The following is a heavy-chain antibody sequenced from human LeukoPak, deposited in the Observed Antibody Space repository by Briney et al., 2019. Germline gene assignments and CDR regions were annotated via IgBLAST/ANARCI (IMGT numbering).Heavy chain of an antibody. J-gene: IGHJ5*02. CDR3: AKLDSPWAVRGSFDH. V-gene: IGHV3-23*01. CDR2: MTSDGGGT. Sequence: PGGSLRLSCAASGFTFSSYALSWVRQAPGKGLEWVSTMTSDGGGTYSADSVKGRFTVSRDNSKNTLFLQMTRLRAEDTAVYYCAKLDSPWAVRGSFDHWGQGALVTVSS. D-gene: IGHD3-10*01. CDR1: GFTFSSYA.